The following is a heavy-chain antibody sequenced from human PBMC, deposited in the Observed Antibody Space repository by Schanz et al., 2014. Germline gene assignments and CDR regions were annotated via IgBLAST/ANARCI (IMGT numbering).Heavy chain of an antibody. CDR1: GFTFSSYG. V-gene: IGHV3-30*19. J-gene: IGHJ4*02. CDR2: ISYDGRNK. CDR3: ARVHHYDPSGWGYFDY. D-gene: IGHD3-22*01. Sequence: QVQLVESGGGVVQFGRSLRLSCVASGFTFSSYGMHWVRQAPGKGLEWVAVISYDGRNKYYADSVKGRFTISRDNSKNTLHLQVTSLRAEDTAVYYCARVHHYDPSGWGYFDYWGQGALVTVSS.